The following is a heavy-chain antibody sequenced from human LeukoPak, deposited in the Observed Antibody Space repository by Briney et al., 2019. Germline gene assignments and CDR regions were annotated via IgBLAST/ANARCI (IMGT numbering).Heavy chain of an antibody. CDR1: VGSINSGDYY. J-gene: IGHJ4*02. CDR2: IYYSGST. D-gene: IGHD3-22*01. CDR3: ARYYDSSQGIDY. Sequence: SVTLSLTCTLSVGSINSGDYYWSWIRQPPGKGLERIGYIYYSGSTYYNPSLKSRVTISVDTSKNQFSLKLSSVTAADTAVYYCARYYDSSQGIDYWGQGTLVTVSS. V-gene: IGHV4-30-4*01.